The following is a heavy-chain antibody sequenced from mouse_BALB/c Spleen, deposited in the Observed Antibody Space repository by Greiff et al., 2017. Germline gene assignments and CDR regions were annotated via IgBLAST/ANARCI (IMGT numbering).Heavy chain of an antibody. Sequence: QVHVKQSGPGLVAPSQTLSITCTVSGFSLTGYGVNWVRQPPGKGLEWLGMIWGDGSTDYNSALKSRLSISKDNSKSQVFLKMNSLQTDDTARYYCARGGSSYAMDYWGQGTSVTVSS. D-gene: IGHD1-1*01. J-gene: IGHJ4*01. CDR3: ARGGSSYAMDY. CDR2: IWGDGST. V-gene: IGHV2-6-7*01. CDR1: GFSLTGYG.